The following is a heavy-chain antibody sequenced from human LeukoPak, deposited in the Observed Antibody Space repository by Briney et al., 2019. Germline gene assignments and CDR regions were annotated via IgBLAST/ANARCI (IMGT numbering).Heavy chain of an antibody. CDR1: GFIFSSYW. J-gene: IGHJ4*02. Sequence: GGSLRLSCAASGFIFSSYWMHWVRQAPGKGLVWVSRINGDGRTTDYADSVEGRLTISRDNAKNTLYLQMNSLRAEDTAVYYCARGSHDYWALSYWGQGALVTVSS. D-gene: IGHD3/OR15-3a*01. CDR3: ARGSHDYWALSY. V-gene: IGHV3-74*01. CDR2: INGDGRTT.